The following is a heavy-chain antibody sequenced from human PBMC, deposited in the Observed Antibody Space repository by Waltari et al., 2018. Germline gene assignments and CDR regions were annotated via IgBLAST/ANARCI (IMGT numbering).Heavy chain of an antibody. CDR3: SREYSSWPDV. V-gene: IGHV1-3*03. CDR2: LNAGNVIT. CDR1: GYTFTSYA. Sequence: QVQLVQSGAEVKKPGASVKVSCKASGYTFTSYAMHWVRQAPGQWLEWMGGLNAGNVITKASQEATGIATITRDRSSSTAYMELSSLRSAEIAVYYCSREYSSWPDVWGKGTTATVS. J-gene: IGHJ6*03. D-gene: IGHD6-6*01.